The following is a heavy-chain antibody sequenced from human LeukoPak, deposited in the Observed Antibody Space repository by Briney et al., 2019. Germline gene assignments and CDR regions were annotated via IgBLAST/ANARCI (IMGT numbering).Heavy chain of an antibody. Sequence: PSETLSLTCTVSGGSISSYDWSWIRQPPGKGLAWIGYIYYSGNTSYNPSLKSRGTISVDTSKKQFSLWLSSVTAADTAFYSCARYIGSYPHGAFDIWGQGTMVTVSS. V-gene: IGHV4-59*01. CDR3: ARYIGSYPHGAFDI. CDR1: GGSISSYD. D-gene: IGHD1-26*01. CDR2: IYYSGNT. J-gene: IGHJ3*02.